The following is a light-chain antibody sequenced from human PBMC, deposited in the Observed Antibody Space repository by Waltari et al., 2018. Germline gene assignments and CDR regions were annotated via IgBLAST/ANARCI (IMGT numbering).Light chain of an antibody. CDR3: LLSYSGARVLVV. CDR2: NTS. J-gene: IGLJ2*01. Sequence: AVVTQEPSLTVSPGGTVPLTCASSTGPVTRGPYPSWSQQKPAQAPRTLIYNTSNKHSWTPARFSGSLRGGKAALTLSGAQPEDEAEYYCLLSYSGARVLVVFGGGTKLTVL. CDR1: TGPVTRGPY. V-gene: IGLV7-46*01.